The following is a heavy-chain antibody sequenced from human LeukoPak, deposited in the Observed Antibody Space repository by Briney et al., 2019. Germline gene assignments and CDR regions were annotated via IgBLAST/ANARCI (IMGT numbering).Heavy chain of an antibody. V-gene: IGHV4-59*01. Sequence: SETLSLTCTVSGGSISSYYWRWIRQSPDKGLEWIGYIYFSGATNYNPSLKSRVTISVDTSKNQFSLKLSSVTAADTAVYYCAREDPQTTVPEGLDVWGQGTTVTVSS. J-gene: IGHJ6*02. D-gene: IGHD4-17*01. CDR1: GGSISSYY. CDR2: IYFSGAT. CDR3: AREDPQTTVPEGLDV.